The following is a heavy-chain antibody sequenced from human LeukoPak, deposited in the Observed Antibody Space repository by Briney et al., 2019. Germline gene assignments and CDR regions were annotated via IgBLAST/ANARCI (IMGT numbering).Heavy chain of an antibody. D-gene: IGHD3-10*01. Sequence: GGSLRLSCAISGLTVSSIYMSWVRQAPGKGLEWVSVIYTGGSTYYADSVKGRFTISRDNSKSTLYLQMSSLRAEDTAVYYCASPGGGDYYDSWGQGTLVTVSS. J-gene: IGHJ4*02. CDR1: GLTVSSIY. V-gene: IGHV3-53*01. CDR2: IYTGGST. CDR3: ASPGGGDYYDS.